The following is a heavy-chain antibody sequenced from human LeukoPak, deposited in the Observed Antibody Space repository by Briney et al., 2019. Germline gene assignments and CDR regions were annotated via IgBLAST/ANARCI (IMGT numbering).Heavy chain of an antibody. CDR1: GGTFSSYA. CDR3: ARTKGGYSYGPLVGY. J-gene: IGHJ4*02. Sequence: SVKVSCKASGGTFSSYAISWVRQAPGQGLEWMGGIIPIFGTANYAQKFQGRVTITADESTSTAYMELSSLRSEDTAVYYCARTKGGYSYGPLVGYWGQGTLVTVSS. V-gene: IGHV1-69*01. D-gene: IGHD5-18*01. CDR2: IIPIFGTA.